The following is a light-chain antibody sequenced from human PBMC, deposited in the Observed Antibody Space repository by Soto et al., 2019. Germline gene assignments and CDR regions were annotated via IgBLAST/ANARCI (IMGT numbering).Light chain of an antibody. CDR1: QYIGSA. V-gene: IGKV3-11*01. CDR2: GAF. CDR3: QQRNIWPPVT. J-gene: IGKJ5*01. Sequence: EVVLTPSPATLSVSPGDRATLSCRASQYIGSAVAWYHQKPGQPPRLLIYGAFNRAAGIPARFSGSGSGTDFTLTISSLEPEDSAVYYCQQRNIWPPVTFGQGTRLEIK.